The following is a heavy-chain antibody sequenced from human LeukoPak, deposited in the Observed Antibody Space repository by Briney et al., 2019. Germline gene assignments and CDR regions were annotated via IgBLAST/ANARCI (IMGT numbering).Heavy chain of an antibody. Sequence: KSSETLSLTCAVSSGSISSNNWWSWVRQPPGKGLEWIGEIYHSGSTNYNPSLKSRVTITVDNSNNQFSLKLTSVTAADTAVYFCARNLAVPGTRAFDIWGQGTMVTVSS. V-gene: IGHV4-4*02. CDR2: IYHSGST. D-gene: IGHD6-19*01. J-gene: IGHJ3*02. CDR1: SGSISSNNW. CDR3: ARNLAVPGTRAFDI.